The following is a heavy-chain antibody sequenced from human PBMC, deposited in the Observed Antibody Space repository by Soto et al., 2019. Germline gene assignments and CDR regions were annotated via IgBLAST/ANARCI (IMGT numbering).Heavy chain of an antibody. CDR2: INHSGST. D-gene: IGHD3-10*01. Sequence: QVQLQQWGAGLLKPSETLSLTCAVYGGSFSGYYWSWIRQPPGKGLEWIGEINHSGSTNYNPSLKRRVTISVDTSKNQFSLKLSSVTAAVTAVYYCARALTGLWFGELLRRVVGMDVWGQGTTVTVSS. CDR3: ARALTGLWFGELLRRVVGMDV. CDR1: GGSFSGYY. V-gene: IGHV4-34*01. J-gene: IGHJ6*02.